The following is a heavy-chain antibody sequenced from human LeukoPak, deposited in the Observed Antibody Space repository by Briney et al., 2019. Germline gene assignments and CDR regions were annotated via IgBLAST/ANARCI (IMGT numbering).Heavy chain of an antibody. J-gene: IGHJ5*02. Sequence: GGSLRLSCAASGFTFSSHAMHWVRQAPGKGLEWVAVISSDGSTKYHAESVKGRFTISRDNSKNTLYLQMISLRTEDSAIYYCARTLITGVVLLPHHWGQGTLVTVSS. V-gene: IGHV3-30-3*01. CDR2: ISSDGSTK. D-gene: IGHD1-20*01. CDR3: ARTLITGVVLLPHH. CDR1: GFTFSSHA.